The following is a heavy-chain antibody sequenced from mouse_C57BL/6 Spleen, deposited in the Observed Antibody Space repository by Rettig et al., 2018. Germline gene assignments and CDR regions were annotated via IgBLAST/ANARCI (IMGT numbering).Heavy chain of an antibody. Sequence: LGVIWGGGITNYNSALMSRLSISKDNSKSQVFLKMNSLQTDDTAMYYCAAQATYYYAMDYWGQGTSVTVSS. CDR3: AAQATYYYAMDY. J-gene: IGHJ4*01. CDR2: IWGGGIT. V-gene: IGHV2-9*01. D-gene: IGHD3-2*02.